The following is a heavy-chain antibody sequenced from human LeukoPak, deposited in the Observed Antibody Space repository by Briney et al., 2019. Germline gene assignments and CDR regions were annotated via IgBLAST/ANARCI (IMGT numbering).Heavy chain of an antibody. CDR1: GFTLSSYG. CDR3: ARDRDYAFDY. V-gene: IGHV3-48*02. CDR2: INSDIYSNTI. Sequence: GGSLRLSCAASGFTLSSYGMNWVRQAPGKGLEWISYINSDIYSNTIYYADTVKGRLTISRDNGKNSLYLRVNSLRDEDTAVYYCARDRDYAFDYWGQGTLVTVSS. J-gene: IGHJ4*02. D-gene: IGHD4-17*01.